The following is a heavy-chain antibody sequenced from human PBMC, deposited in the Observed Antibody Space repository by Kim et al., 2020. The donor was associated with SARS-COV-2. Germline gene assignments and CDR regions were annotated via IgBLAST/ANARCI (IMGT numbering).Heavy chain of an antibody. V-gene: IGHV3-48*03. CDR3: ARDEDGDYDFDY. D-gene: IGHD4-17*01. CDR2: MSSSGTNT. Sequence: GGSLRLSCAVSGFTFSSYGMTWVRQAPGKGLEWVSHMSSSGTNTLYADSVKGRFTISRDNTKNSVYLQMNSLRAEDTAIYYCARDEDGDYDFDYWGQGTLVTLSS. J-gene: IGHJ4*02. CDR1: GFTFSSYG.